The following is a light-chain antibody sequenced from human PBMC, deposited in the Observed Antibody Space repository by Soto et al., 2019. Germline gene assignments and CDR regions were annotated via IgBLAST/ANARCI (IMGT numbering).Light chain of an antibody. J-gene: IGKJ1*01. Sequence: DIVMTQSPDSLAVSLGERATINCKSSQSVLFSSNNKNYLAWYQQKPGQPPKLLIYWASTRESGVPDRFSGSGSGTDFSLTITSLQAEDVAVYYCLQNYNYPWTFGQGTKWIS. CDR1: QSVLFSSNNKNY. CDR3: LQNYNYPWT. V-gene: IGKV4-1*01. CDR2: WAS.